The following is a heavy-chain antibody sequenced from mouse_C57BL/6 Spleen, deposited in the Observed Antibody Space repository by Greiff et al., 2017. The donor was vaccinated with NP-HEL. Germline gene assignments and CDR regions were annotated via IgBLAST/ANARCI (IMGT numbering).Heavy chain of an antibody. CDR1: GYTFTSYW. CDR3: ARSYYGSLYAMDY. D-gene: IGHD1-1*01. CDR2: IDPSDSET. Sequence: QVQLKQPGAELVRPGSSVKLSCKASGYTFTSYWMHWVKQRPIQGLEWIGNIDPSDSETHYNQKFKDKATLTVDKSSSTAYMQLSSLTSEDSAVYYCARSYYGSLYAMDYWGQGTSVTVSS. J-gene: IGHJ4*01. V-gene: IGHV1-52*01.